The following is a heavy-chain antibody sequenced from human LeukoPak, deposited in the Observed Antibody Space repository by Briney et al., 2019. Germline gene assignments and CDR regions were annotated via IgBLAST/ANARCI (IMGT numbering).Heavy chain of an antibody. CDR1: GGSISSYY. Sequence: SETVSLTCTVSGGSISSYYWSWIRQSPGKGLEWIGNIHYSGSTNQNPSLKSRVTISVDTSKNQFSLKLTSVTAADTAVYYCARFKRAGGWSYFDYWGQRTLVTVSS. J-gene: IGHJ4*02. V-gene: IGHV4-59*01. CDR2: IHYSGST. D-gene: IGHD6-19*01. CDR3: ARFKRAGGWSYFDY.